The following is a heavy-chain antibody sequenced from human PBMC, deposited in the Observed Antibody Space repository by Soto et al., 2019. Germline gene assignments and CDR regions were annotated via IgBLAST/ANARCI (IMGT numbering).Heavy chain of an antibody. V-gene: IGHV1-46*01. D-gene: IGHD6-19*01. J-gene: IGHJ6*02. Sequence: ASVKVSCKPSGYTLTSYYIHWVRQAPGQGLEWMGVINPGDARRNYAQKFQGRVTITRDTSTSTIYMELSSLRSEDTAVYYCARPGIAVAGTGYYYYGMDVWGQGTTVTVSS. CDR2: INPGDARR. CDR1: GYTLTSYY. CDR3: ARPGIAVAGTGYYYYGMDV.